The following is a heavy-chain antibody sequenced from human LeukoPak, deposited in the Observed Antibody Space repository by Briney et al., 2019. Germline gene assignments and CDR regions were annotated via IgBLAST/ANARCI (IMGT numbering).Heavy chain of an antibody. J-gene: IGHJ6*02. CDR2: INSKTDGGTT. CDR3: TTWVRWLPKLGNFYYGMDG. CDR1: GHTFSNAW. Sequence: GGSLRLSCAASGHTFSNAWMSWVRQAPGKGLEWVGRINSKTDGGTTDYAARVKGTLTISRDESKNTLYLQMNSLKTEDTAVYYCTTWVRWLPKLGNFYYGMDGWSQGTTVTVSS. V-gene: IGHV3-15*01. D-gene: IGHD3-10*01.